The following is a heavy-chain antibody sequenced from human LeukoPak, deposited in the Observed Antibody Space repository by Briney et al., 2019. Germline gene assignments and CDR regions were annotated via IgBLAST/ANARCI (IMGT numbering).Heavy chain of an antibody. CDR2: ISAGGGST. D-gene: IGHD2-21*02. J-gene: IGHJ4*02. Sequence: GGSLRLSCAASGFTFSSYAMSWVRQTPEKGLEWVSTISAGGGSTYYADSVKGQFSISRDNSKNTLYLQMNSLRADDTALYHCARTLRGGDWYFDYWGQGTLVTVSS. CDR3: ARTLRGGDWYFDY. V-gene: IGHV3-23*01. CDR1: GFTFSSYA.